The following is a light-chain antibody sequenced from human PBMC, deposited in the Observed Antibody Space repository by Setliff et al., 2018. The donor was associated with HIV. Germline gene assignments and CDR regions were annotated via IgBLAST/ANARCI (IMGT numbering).Light chain of an antibody. J-gene: IGLJ2*01. CDR1: SSNIGKNY. CDR3: ATWDSSLNSVV. V-gene: IGLV1-51*01. CDR2: DND. Sequence: VLTQPPSVSAAPGQKVTISCSGSSSNIGKNYVSWYRHLPGSAPKVLIYDNDKRPSGTPDRFSASKSGASVTLGITGLQTGDEGDYYCATWDSSLNSVVFGGGTKVTVL.